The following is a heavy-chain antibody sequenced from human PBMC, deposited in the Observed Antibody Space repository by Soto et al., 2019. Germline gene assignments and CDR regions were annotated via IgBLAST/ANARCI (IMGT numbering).Heavy chain of an antibody. CDR3: AKDPVVWDAFDI. V-gene: IGHV3-23*01. Sequence: EVQLLESGGGLVQPGGSLRLSCAASGFTFTSYAMSWVRQAPGKGLECVSSISGSGGSTYYADSVKGRFTISRDNSMNTLYLQMNSLRVEDTAVYYCAKDPVVWDAFDIWAQGTKVTVSS. CDR1: GFTFTSYA. D-gene: IGHD3-16*01. CDR2: ISGSGGST. J-gene: IGHJ3*02.